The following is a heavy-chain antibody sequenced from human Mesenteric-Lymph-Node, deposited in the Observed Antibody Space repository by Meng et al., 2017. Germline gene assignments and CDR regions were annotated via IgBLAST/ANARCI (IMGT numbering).Heavy chain of an antibody. CDR1: GSSISSGGYY. CDR2: IHDSGST. Sequence: QVWLQAAGPGLVKPSQTLSLTCTVSGSSISSGGYYWSWIRQHPGKGLEWIGYIHDSGSTYYNPSLKSRVTISADTSKNQFSLKLSSVTAADTAVYFCARGELLWDYWGQGTLVTVSS. J-gene: IGHJ4*02. V-gene: IGHV4-31*03. D-gene: IGHD2-2*01. CDR3: ARGELLWDY.